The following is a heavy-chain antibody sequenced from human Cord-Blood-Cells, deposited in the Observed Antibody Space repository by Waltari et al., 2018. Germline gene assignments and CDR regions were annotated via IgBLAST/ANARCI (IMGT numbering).Heavy chain of an antibody. Sequence: QLQLQESGPGLVKPSETLSLTCTVSGGSISSSSYYWGWIRQPPGKGLEWIGSIYYSGSTYNKPSLKSRVTISVDTSKNQFSLKLSSVTAADTAVYYCARVVRGVILYWYFDLWGRGTLVTVSS. CDR1: GGSISSSSYY. CDR2: IYYSGST. V-gene: IGHV4-39*01. D-gene: IGHD3-10*01. CDR3: ARVVRGVILYWYFDL. J-gene: IGHJ2*01.